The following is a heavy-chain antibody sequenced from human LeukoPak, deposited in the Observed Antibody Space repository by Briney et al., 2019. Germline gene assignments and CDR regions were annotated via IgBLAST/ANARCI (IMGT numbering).Heavy chain of an antibody. CDR2: INASNGNT. CDR3: ARESGSGQLDY. Sequence: GGSVTVSCTASGYTFRNYGLTGVRQAPGQGVEGMGWINASNGNTNYAQNFEGRVTITTDTSTGTAYMELRSLRSGDTGVYFCARESGSGQLDYWGQGTLVTVSS. CDR1: GYTFRNYG. V-gene: IGHV1-18*01. D-gene: IGHD6-19*01. J-gene: IGHJ4*02.